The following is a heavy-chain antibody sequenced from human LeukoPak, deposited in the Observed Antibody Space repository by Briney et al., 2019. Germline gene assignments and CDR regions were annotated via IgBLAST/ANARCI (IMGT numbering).Heavy chain of an antibody. CDR1: GFTFSSYA. V-gene: IGHV3-23*01. Sequence: GGSLRLSCAASGFTFSSYAMSWVRQAPGKGLEWVSAINGSGGSTYYADSVKGRFTISRDNSKNTLYLQMNSLRAEDTAVYYCAKVSSVLLWFGEFVSFDYWGQGTLVTVSS. J-gene: IGHJ4*02. CDR2: INGSGGST. D-gene: IGHD3-10*01. CDR3: AKVSSVLLWFGEFVSFDY.